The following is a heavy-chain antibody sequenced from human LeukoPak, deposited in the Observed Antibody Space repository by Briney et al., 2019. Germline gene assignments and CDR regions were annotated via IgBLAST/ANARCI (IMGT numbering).Heavy chain of an antibody. CDR1: GGTFSSYA. J-gene: IGHJ4*02. Sequence: GSSVKVSCKASGGTFSSYAISWVRQAPGQGLEWMGGIIPIFGTANYAQKFQGRVTITTDESTSTAYMELSSLRSEDTAVYYCARGVGGTYYYDSSGYWFDYWGQGTLVTVSS. V-gene: IGHV1-69*05. CDR3: ARGVGGTYYYDSSGYWFDY. D-gene: IGHD3-22*01. CDR2: IIPIFGTA.